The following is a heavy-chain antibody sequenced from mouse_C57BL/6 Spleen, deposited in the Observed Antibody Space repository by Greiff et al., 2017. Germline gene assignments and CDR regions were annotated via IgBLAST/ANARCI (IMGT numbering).Heavy chain of an antibody. Sequence: VQLQQSGAELVRPGASVKLSCTASGFNIKDYSMHWVKQRPEQGLEWIGWIDPEDGYTEYAPNFQGKATMTADPSSNTAYLPLSRLTSEDTAVYYCTTRPRTAVVDPIDAMDDWGQGTSVTVSS. CDR3: TTRPRTAVVDPIDAMDD. D-gene: IGHD1-1*01. J-gene: IGHJ4*01. CDR2: IDPEDGYT. CDR1: GFNIKDYS. V-gene: IGHV14-1*01.